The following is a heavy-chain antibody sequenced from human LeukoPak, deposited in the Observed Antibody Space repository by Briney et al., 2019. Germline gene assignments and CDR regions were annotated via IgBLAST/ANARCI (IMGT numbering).Heavy chain of an antibody. CDR3: ARDRTNTVTTPNWYFDL. CDR2: MNPNSGNT. V-gene: IGHV1-8*01. CDR1: EYTFTSYD. D-gene: IGHD4-17*01. Sequence: ASVNVSCKASEYTFTSYDINWVRQAPGQGLEWMGWMNPNSGNTGSAQKFQGRVTMTRDTSTSTVYMELSSLRSEDTAVYYCARDRTNTVTTPNWYFDLWGRGTLVTVSS. J-gene: IGHJ2*01.